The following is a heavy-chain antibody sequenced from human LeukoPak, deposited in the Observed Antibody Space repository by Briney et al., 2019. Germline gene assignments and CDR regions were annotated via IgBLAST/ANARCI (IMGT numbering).Heavy chain of an antibody. D-gene: IGHD3-22*01. CDR1: GFTFSSYS. J-gene: IGHJ4*02. CDR2: ISSSSSYI. CDR3: ARGYYYDSSGYLDY. V-gene: IGHV3-21*01. Sequence: PGGSLRLSCAASGFTFSSYSMNWVRQAPGKGLEWVSSISSSSSYIYHADSVKGRFTISRDNAKNSLYLQMNSLRAEDTAVYYCARGYYYDSSGYLDYWGQGTLVTVSS.